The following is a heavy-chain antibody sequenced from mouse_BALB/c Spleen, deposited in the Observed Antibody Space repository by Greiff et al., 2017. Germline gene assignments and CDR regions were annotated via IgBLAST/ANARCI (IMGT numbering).Heavy chain of an antibody. CDR1: GFTFSSYA. V-gene: IGHV5-6-5*01. J-gene: IGHJ1*01. CDR3: ARGTYGNYAYWYFDV. D-gene: IGHD2-1*01. CDR2: ISSGGNT. Sequence: DVMLVESGGGLVKPGGSLKLSCAASGFTFSSYAMSWVRQTPEKRLEWVASISSGGNTYYPDSVKGRFTISRDNARNILYLQMSSLRSEDTAMYYCARGTYGNYAYWYFDVWGAGTTVTVSS.